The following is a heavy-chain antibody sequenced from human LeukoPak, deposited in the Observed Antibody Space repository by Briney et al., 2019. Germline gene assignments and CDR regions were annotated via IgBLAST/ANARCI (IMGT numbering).Heavy chain of an antibody. V-gene: IGHV4-39*07. CDR2: IFYSGST. D-gene: IGHD3-10*01. CDR1: SGSISTSNYY. CDR3: ARVPYYGSGNTFDY. J-gene: IGHJ4*02. Sequence: SEALSLTCTVSSGSISTSNYYWGWVRQPPGKALEWIGNIFYSGSTYYSPSLKSRVTISLDTSRNQFSLKLNSVTAADTAVYYCARVPYYGSGNTFDYWGQGTLVTVSS.